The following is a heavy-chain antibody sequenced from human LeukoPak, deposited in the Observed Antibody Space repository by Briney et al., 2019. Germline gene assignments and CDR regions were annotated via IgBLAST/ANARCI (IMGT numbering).Heavy chain of an antibody. Sequence: TGGSLRLSCAASGFTFSGQWMHWVRQPPGKGLVWVSRIKSDGSSTYYADSVKGRFTISRDKAKNTLYLQMNSQRAEDTAVYYFARSDWFDPWGQGTLVTVSS. CDR2: IKSDGSST. CDR1: GFTFSGQW. V-gene: IGHV3-74*01. CDR3: ARSDWFDP. J-gene: IGHJ5*02.